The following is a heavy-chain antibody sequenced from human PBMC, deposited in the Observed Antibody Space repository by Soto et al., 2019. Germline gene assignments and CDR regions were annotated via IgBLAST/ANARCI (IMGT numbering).Heavy chain of an antibody. V-gene: IGHV3-7*01. CDR1: GFTFSSYW. CDR2: IKQDGSEK. D-gene: IGHD2-15*01. Sequence: GGSLRLSCAASGFTFSSYWMSWVRQAPGKGLEWVANIKQDGSEKYYVDSVKGRFTISRDNAKNSLYLQMNSLRAEDTAVYYCARAPNSIVVVVAPGAFDIWGQGTMVTVSS. CDR3: ARAPNSIVVVVAPGAFDI. J-gene: IGHJ3*02.